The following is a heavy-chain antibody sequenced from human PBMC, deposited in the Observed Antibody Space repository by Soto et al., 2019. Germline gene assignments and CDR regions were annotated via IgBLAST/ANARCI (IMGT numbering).Heavy chain of an antibody. V-gene: IGHV3-23*01. CDR1: GFTFSNYA. CDR3: AKWTGRYCSGGRCYLDDPFDY. D-gene: IGHD2-15*01. J-gene: IGHJ4*02. CDR2: ISGSAAST. Sequence: EVHLLESGGDLVQPGGSLRLSCAASGFTFSNYAMSWVRQAPGKGLDWVSGISGSAASTFYADSVKGRSTISRDNTKNALYLQMKSLRAEDTAVYYCAKWTGRYCSGGRCYLDDPFDYWGQGTLVTVSS.